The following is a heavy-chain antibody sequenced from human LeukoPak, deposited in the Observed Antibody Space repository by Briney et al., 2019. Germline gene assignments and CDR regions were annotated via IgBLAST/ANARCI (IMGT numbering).Heavy chain of an antibody. D-gene: IGHD1-26*01. V-gene: IGHV4-59*01. CDR3: ARALSGTYGFFQH. J-gene: IGHJ1*01. CDR2: IYYSGST. CDR1: GGSISNYY. Sequence: VKRSETLSLTCTVSGGSISNYYWSWTREPPGKGLEWIGYIYYSGSTYYNPSLRSRVTISVDTSKIQFSLNLNSVTAADTAVYYCARALSGTYGFFQHWGQGTLVTVPS.